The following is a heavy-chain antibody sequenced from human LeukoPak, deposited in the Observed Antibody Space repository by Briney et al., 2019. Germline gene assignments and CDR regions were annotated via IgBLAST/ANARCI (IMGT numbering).Heavy chain of an antibody. CDR3: AREAAVAGRSFDY. D-gene: IGHD6-19*01. CDR1: GGTFSSYA. Sequence: SVKVSCKASGGTFSSYAISWVRQAPGQGLEWMGGIIPIFGTANYAQKLQGRVTMTTDTSTSTAYMELRSLRSDDTAVYYCAREAAVAGRSFDYWGQGTLVTVSS. CDR2: IIPIFGTA. J-gene: IGHJ4*02. V-gene: IGHV1-69*05.